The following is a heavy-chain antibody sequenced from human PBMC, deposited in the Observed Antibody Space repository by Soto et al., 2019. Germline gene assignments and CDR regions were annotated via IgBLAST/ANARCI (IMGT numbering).Heavy chain of an antibody. CDR2: IKSKTDGGTT. J-gene: IGHJ4*02. CDR3: TTVMGNTYYDYIWGSYRQEPGDY. CDR1: GFTFSNAW. Sequence: GGSLRLSCAASGFTFSNAWMSWVRQAPGKGLEWVGRIKSKTDGGTTDYAAPVKGRFTISRDDSKNTLYLQMNSLKTEDTAVYYCTTVMGNTYYDYIWGSYRQEPGDYWGQGTLVTVSS. V-gene: IGHV3-15*01. D-gene: IGHD3-16*02.